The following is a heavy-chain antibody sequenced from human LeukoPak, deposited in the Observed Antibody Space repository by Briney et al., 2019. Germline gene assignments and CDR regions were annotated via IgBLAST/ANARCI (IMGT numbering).Heavy chain of an antibody. V-gene: IGHV1-69*13. CDR3: TRDATVRGPYGGHHFYSYMDV. J-gene: IGHJ6*03. CDR1: GGTFSSYA. CDR2: IIPIFDTA. Sequence: SVKVSCKTSGGTFSSYAISWVRQAPGQGLEWIGDIIPIFDTANYAQKFQGRVTITADESATTSYMELSSLRSEDTAVYYCTRDATVRGPYGGHHFYSYMDVWGKGTTVTISS. D-gene: IGHD3-10*01.